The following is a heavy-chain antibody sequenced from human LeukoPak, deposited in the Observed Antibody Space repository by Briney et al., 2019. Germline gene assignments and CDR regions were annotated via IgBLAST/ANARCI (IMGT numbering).Heavy chain of an antibody. CDR3: ARGYDYVWGSYLPPFGY. CDR1: GGSFSGYY. J-gene: IGHJ4*02. CDR2: INHSGST. V-gene: IGHV4-34*01. Sequence: SETLPLTCAVYGGSFSGYYWSWIRQPPGKGLEWIGEINHSGSTNYNPSLKSRVTISVDTSKNQFSLKLSSVTAADTAVYYCARGYDYVWGSYLPPFGYWGQGTLVTVSS. D-gene: IGHD3-16*02.